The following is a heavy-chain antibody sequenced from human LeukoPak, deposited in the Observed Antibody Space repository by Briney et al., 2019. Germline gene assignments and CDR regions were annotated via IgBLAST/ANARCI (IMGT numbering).Heavy chain of an antibody. CDR2: IYTSGST. CDR3: ARRGAAAAYFDF. D-gene: IGHD6-13*01. CDR1: GGSISSYY. J-gene: IGHJ4*02. Sequence: SETLSLTCTVSGGSISSYYWSWIRQPAGKGLEWIGRIYTSGSTNYNPSLKSRVTMSVDASKNQFSLKLSSVTAADTAVYYCARRGAAAAYFDFWGQGTLVTVSS. V-gene: IGHV4-4*07.